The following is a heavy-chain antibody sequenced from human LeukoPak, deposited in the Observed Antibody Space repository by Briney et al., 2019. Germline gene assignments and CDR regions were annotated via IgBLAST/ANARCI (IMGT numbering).Heavy chain of an antibody. D-gene: IGHD1-26*01. J-gene: IGHJ4*02. CDR2: ISYSGST. CDR3: ARVRWERSFDY. V-gene: IGHV4-59*08. CDR1: GGSFSGYY. Sequence: SETLSLTCAVYGGSFSGYYWTWIRQPPGKGLEWIGYISYSGSTNYNPSLKSRVTISVDTSKNQFSLRLSSVTATDTAVYYCARVRWERSFDYWGQGTLVTVSS.